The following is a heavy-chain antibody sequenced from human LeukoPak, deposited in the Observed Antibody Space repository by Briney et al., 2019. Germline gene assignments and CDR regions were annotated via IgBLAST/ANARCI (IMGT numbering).Heavy chain of an antibody. CDR1: GGSFSGYY. CDR2: INHSGST. V-gene: IGHV4-34*01. Sequence: SETLSLTCAVYGGSFSGYYWCWMRQPPGKGLEWIGEINHSGSTNYNPSLKSRVTISVDTSKNQFSLKLSSVTAADTAVYYCARDDGWYSFDYWGQGTLVTVSS. CDR3: ARDDGWYSFDY. D-gene: IGHD6-19*01. J-gene: IGHJ4*02.